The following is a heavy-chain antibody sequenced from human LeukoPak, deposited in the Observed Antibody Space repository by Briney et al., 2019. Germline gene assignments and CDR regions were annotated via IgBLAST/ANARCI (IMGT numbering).Heavy chain of an antibody. Sequence: GRSLRLSCAASGFTFSSYAMSWVRQAPGKGLEWVSAISGSGGSTYHADSVKGRFTISRDNSKNALYLQMNSLRAEDTAVYYCAKDSDGGITRCFFDSWGQGTLVTVST. CDR1: GFTFSSYA. CDR3: AKDSDGGITRCFFDS. V-gene: IGHV3-23*01. J-gene: IGHJ4*02. D-gene: IGHD4-23*01. CDR2: ISGSGGST.